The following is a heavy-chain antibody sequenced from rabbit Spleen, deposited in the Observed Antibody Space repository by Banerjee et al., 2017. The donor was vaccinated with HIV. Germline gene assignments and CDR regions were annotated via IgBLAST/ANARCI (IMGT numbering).Heavy chain of an antibody. J-gene: IGHJ6*01. CDR1: GVSFNSSVY. CDR2: IDAGSSGFT. CDR3: ARDTSSSFSSYGMDL. V-gene: IGHV1S40*01. Sequence: QSLEESGGDLVKPGASLTLTCTASGVSFNSSVYMCWVRQAPGKGLEWIACIDAGSSGFTYFASWAKGRFTCSKTSSTTVTLQMTSLTAADTATYFCARDTSSSFSSYGMDLWGPGTLVTVS. D-gene: IGHD1-1*01.